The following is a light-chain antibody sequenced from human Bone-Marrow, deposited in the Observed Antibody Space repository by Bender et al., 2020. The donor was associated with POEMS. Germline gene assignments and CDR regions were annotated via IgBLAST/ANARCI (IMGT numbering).Light chain of an antibody. V-gene: IGLV2-14*01. Sequence: QSALTQPRSVSGSPGQSVTISCTGTSSDVGGYNYVSWYQQHPGKAPRLIIFDVTIRPSGVSNRFSGSKSGNTASLTISGLQAEDEADYYCTSYTSSSTVVFGGGTKLTVL. CDR3: TSYTSSSTVV. J-gene: IGLJ2*01. CDR2: DVT. CDR1: SSDVGGYNY.